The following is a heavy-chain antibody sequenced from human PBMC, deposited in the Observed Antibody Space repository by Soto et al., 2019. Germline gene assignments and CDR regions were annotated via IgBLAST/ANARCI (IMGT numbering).Heavy chain of an antibody. Sequence: ASVKVSCKASGGTFSSYTISWVRQAPGQGLEWMGRIIPILGIANYAQKFQGRVTITADKSTSTAYMELSSLRSEDTAVYYCASLECSSTSCYEDYYYMDVWGKGTTVTVSS. CDR2: IIPILGIA. V-gene: IGHV1-69*02. J-gene: IGHJ6*03. CDR1: GGTFSSYT. D-gene: IGHD2-2*01. CDR3: ASLECSSTSCYEDYYYMDV.